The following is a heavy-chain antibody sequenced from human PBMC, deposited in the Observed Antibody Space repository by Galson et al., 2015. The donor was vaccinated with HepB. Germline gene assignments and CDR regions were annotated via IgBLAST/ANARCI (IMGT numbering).Heavy chain of an antibody. D-gene: IGHD3-9*01. CDR2: ISNNGGST. J-gene: IGHJ4*02. CDR1: GFTFSSYA. V-gene: IGHV3-64*02. CDR3: ARGRYDILTGYVDY. Sequence: SLRLSCAASGFTFSSYAMHWVRQAPGKGLEYVSAISNNGGSTYYADSVKGRFTISRDNSKNTLYLQMGSLRAEDMAVYYCARGRYDILTGYVDYWGQGTLGTVSS.